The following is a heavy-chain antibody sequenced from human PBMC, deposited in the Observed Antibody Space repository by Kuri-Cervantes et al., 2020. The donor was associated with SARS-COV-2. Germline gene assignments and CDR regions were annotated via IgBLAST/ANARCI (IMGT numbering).Heavy chain of an antibody. D-gene: IGHD4-11*01. CDR1: GYTFTSYG. CDR3: ARDGTVTTKGFDY. V-gene: IGHV1-69*11. CDR2: ISAILGTA. Sequence: SVKVSCKASGYTFTSYGISWVRQAPGQGLEWMGWISAILGTANYAQKFQGRVTITADESTSTAYMELSSLRSEDTAVYYCARDGTVTTKGFDYWGQGTLVTVSS. J-gene: IGHJ4*02.